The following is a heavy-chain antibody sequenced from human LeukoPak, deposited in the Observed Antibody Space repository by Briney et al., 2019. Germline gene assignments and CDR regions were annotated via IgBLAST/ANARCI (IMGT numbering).Heavy chain of an antibody. CDR1: GFTFSSHG. V-gene: IGHV3-23*01. J-gene: IGHJ4*02. CDR2: ISGSGDNT. CDR3: AKDIGVGYCNGCLFDY. D-gene: IGHD2-15*01. Sequence: GGSLRLSCAASGFTFSSHGMSWVRQAPGKGLEWVSTISGSGDNTYYADSVKGRFTISRDNSKNTLYLQMNSLRAEDTAVYYCAKDIGVGYCNGCLFDYWGQGTLVTVSS.